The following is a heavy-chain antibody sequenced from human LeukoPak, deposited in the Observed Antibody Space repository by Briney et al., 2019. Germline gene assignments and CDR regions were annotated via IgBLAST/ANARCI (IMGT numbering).Heavy chain of an antibody. Sequence: GGSLRLSCAASGFTFDDYAMHWVRQAPGKGLEWVSGISWNSGSIGYADSVKGRFTISRDNAKNSLYLQMNSLRAEDTALYYCAKDIAYYDSSGSFDYWGQGTLVTVSS. CDR2: ISWNSGSI. D-gene: IGHD3-22*01. CDR1: GFTFDDYA. J-gene: IGHJ4*02. CDR3: AKDIAYYDSSGSFDY. V-gene: IGHV3-9*01.